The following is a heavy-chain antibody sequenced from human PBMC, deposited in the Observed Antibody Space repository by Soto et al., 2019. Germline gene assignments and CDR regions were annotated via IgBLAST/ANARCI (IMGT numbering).Heavy chain of an antibody. D-gene: IGHD5-18*01. J-gene: IGHJ6*02. CDR2: ISAQYGNK. V-gene: IGHV1-18*01. Sequence: ASVKVSYKASGHSFTSSGISWVRQAPGQGLEWMGWISAQYGNKSFAQKFQGRVSMTTDTSTTTAYMELTSLTSDDTAVYYCARCIQQDYYYGMDVWGQGTTVTVSS. CDR3: ARCIQQDYYYGMDV. CDR1: GHSFTSSG.